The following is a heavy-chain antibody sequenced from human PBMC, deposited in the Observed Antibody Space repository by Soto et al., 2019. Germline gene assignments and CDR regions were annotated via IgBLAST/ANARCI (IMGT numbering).Heavy chain of an antibody. D-gene: IGHD2-15*01. Sequence: EVQLVESGGGLVKPGGSLRLSCAASGFTFSNAWMSWVRQAPGKGLEWVGRIKSKTDGGTTDYAAPVKGRFTISRDVSKNTLYLQMNSLKTGYTAVYCCTTDLSAGIVVVVADYWYFDLWGRGTLVTVSS. CDR1: GFTFSNAW. J-gene: IGHJ2*01. V-gene: IGHV3-15*01. CDR2: IKSKTDGGTT. CDR3: TTDLSAGIVVVVADYWYFDL.